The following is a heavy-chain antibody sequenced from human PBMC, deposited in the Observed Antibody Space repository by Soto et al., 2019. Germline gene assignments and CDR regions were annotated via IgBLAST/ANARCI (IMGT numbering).Heavy chain of an antibody. CDR2: ISYDGSNK. CDR3: ARAAADNYYYYGMDV. V-gene: IGHV3-30-3*01. J-gene: IGHJ6*02. Sequence: GSLRLSCAASGFTFSSYAMHWVRQAPGKGLEWVAVISYDGSNKYYADSVKGRFTISRDNSKNTLYLQMNSLRAEDTAVYYCARAAADNYYYYGMDVWGQGTTVTVSS. CDR1: GFTFSSYA. D-gene: IGHD6-13*01.